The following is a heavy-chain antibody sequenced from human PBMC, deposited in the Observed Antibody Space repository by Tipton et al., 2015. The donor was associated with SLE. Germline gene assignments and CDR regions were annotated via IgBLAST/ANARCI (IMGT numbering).Heavy chain of an antibody. CDR1: GFTFSSYA. D-gene: IGHD1/OR15-1a*01. CDR3: AKFEKTTDFYLDS. V-gene: IGHV3-23*01. CDR2: ISGGGGST. Sequence: PRLSCATSGFTFSSYALSWVRRAPGKGLEWASAISGGGGSTYYADFVKGRFSISIDKSKKTLFLQMNSLRVDDTATYYCAKFEKTTDFYLDSWGQGTLVSVSS. J-gene: IGHJ4*02.